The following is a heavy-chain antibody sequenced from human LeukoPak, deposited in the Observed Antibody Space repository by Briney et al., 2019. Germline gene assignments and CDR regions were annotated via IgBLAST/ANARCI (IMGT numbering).Heavy chain of an antibody. CDR1: AFDFDSYS. CDR2: ISFAGSI. Sequence: GGSLRLSCAASAFDFDSYSFNWVRQTPGKALEWVASISFAGSISYADSVRGQFTISRDRAENSVYLQMHSLRAEDSAVYFCARNPRGTSPPDYFDSWGQGTLVIVSS. J-gene: IGHJ4*02. V-gene: IGHV3-21*01. D-gene: IGHD1/OR15-1a*01. CDR3: ARNPRGTSPPDYFDS.